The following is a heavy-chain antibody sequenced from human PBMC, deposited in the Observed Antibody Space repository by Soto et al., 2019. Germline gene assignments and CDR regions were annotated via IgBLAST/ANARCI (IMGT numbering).Heavy chain of an antibody. J-gene: IGHJ4*02. V-gene: IGHV1-46*01. Sequence: ASVKVSCKASGYTFTSYYMHWVRQAPGQGLEWMGIINPSGGSTSYAQEFQGRVTMTRDTSTSTVYMELSSLRSEDTAVYYCARDFKDSTDGYNAGFDYWGQGALVTVSS. CDR2: INPSGGST. D-gene: IGHD5-12*01. CDR1: GYTFTSYY. CDR3: ARDFKDSTDGYNAGFDY.